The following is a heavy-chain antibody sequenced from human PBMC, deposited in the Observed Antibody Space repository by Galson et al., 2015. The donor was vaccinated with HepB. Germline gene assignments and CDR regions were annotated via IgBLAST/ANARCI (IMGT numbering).Heavy chain of an antibody. CDR1: GFTFSSYA. J-gene: IGHJ4*02. CDR2: ISSNGGST. Sequence: SLRLSCAASGFTFSSYAMLWVRQAPGKGLEYVSAISSNGGSTYYADSVKGRFTISRDNSKNTLYLQMSSLRAEDTAVYYCVKDRAGYCSGGSCYSLDYWGQGTLVTVSS. V-gene: IGHV3-64D*06. CDR3: VKDRAGYCSGGSCYSLDY. D-gene: IGHD2-15*01.